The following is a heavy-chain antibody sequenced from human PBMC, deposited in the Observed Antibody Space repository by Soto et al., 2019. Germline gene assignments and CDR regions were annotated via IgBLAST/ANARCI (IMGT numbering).Heavy chain of an antibody. CDR3: ARHVPAAGYYYGMDV. CDR1: GGTFSSYA. CDR2: IIPIFVTA. V-gene: IGHV1-69*12. Sequence: QVQLVQSGAEVKKPGSSVKVSCKASGGTFSSYAISWVRQAPGQGLEWMGGIIPIFVTANYAQKFQGRVTITADESTSTAFMERSSLRSEDTAVYYCARHVPAAGYYYGMDVWGQGTTVTVSS. D-gene: IGHD2-2*01. J-gene: IGHJ6*02.